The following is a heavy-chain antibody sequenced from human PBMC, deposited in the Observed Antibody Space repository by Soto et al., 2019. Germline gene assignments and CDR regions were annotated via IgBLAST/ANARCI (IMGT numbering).Heavy chain of an antibody. CDR3: ARHQEIPGVVVRYHYWGMDV. CDR1: AGFIGRCY. Sequence: SENLSLRSSSSAGFIGRCYWIVIRLPLGPGLEWIGYVYYTASTTSYNPSLESRVTISVDTSKNHFSLKLSSVTAADTAVYYCARHQEIPGVVVRYHYWGMDVWGRGTTVT. J-gene: IGHJ6*02. CDR2: VYYTAST. D-gene: IGHD2-8*01. V-gene: IGHV4-59*08.